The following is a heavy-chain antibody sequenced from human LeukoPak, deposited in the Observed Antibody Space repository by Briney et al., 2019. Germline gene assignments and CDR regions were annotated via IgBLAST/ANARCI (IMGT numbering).Heavy chain of an antibody. CDR2: ISSLSGTI. Sequence: GGSLRLSCAASGFTFSSYSMNWVRQAPGEGLEWVSYISSLSGTIYYADSVKGRFTISRDNAKNSLYLQMDSLRAEDTAVYYCARDRLVTYGSTNDAFDIWGQGTMVTVSS. CDR3: ARDRLVTYGSTNDAFDI. J-gene: IGHJ3*02. CDR1: GFTFSSYS. D-gene: IGHD3-10*01. V-gene: IGHV3-48*01.